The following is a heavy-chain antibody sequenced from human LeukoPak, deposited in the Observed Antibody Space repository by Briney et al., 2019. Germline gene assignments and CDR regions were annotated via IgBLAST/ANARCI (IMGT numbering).Heavy chain of an antibody. CDR3: ARLSRGQLLVDM. Sequence: PSETLSLTCVVSGYSISSSDYWGWIRQPPGRGPEWIGNIYHSGASYYNPSLKSRVTISVDTSKNQFSLKLTSVTAADTAVYYCARLSRGQLLVDMWGQGTMVTVSS. V-gene: IGHV4-38-2*01. CDR1: GYSISSSDY. CDR2: IYHSGAS. D-gene: IGHD1-7*01. J-gene: IGHJ3*02.